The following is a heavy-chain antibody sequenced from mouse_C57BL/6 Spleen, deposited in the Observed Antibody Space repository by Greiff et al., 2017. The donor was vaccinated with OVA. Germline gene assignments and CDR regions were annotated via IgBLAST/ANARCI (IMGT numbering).Heavy chain of an antibody. D-gene: IGHD1-1*02. V-gene: IGHV7-3*01. Sequence: EVKLMESGGGLVQPGGSLSLSCAASGFTFTDYYMSWVRQPPGKALEWLGFIRNKANGYTTEYSASVKGRFTISRDNSQSILYLQMNALRAEDSATYYCARFFRDGAWFAYWGQGTLVTVSA. J-gene: IGHJ3*01. CDR3: ARFFRDGAWFAY. CDR2: IRNKANGYTT. CDR1: GFTFTDYY.